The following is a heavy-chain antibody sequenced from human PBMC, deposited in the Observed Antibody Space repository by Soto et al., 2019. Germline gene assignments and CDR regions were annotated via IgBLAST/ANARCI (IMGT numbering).Heavy chain of an antibody. Sequence: GGSLRLSCAASGFTFSSYGMHWVRQAPGKGLEWVAVIWYDGSNKYYADSVKGRFTISRDNSKNTLYLQMNSLRAEDTAVYYCARDGPETGENFDYWGQGTLVTVSS. CDR3: ARDGPETGENFDY. J-gene: IGHJ4*02. V-gene: IGHV3-33*01. CDR1: GFTFSSYG. D-gene: IGHD7-27*01. CDR2: IWYDGSNK.